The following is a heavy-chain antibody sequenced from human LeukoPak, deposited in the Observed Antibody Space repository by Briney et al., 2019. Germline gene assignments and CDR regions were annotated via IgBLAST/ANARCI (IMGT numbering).Heavy chain of an antibody. J-gene: IGHJ4*02. D-gene: IGHD1-26*01. CDR1: GFTFSNYA. CDR2: ISGSGENT. Sequence: GGSLRLSCAASGFTFSNYAMSWVRQAPGKGLEWVSAISGSGENTYYADSVKGRFTISRDDSRNTLYLQMNSLRGDDTAVYYCAKDVGKWESLHFFDYWGQGTLVTVSS. CDR3: AKDVGKWESLHFFDY. V-gene: IGHV3-23*01.